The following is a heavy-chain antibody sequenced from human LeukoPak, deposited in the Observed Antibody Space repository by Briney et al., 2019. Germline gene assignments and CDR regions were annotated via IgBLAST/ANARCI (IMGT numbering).Heavy chain of an antibody. J-gene: IGHJ4*02. D-gene: IGHD6-19*01. CDR3: ARARGWYLYYFDY. Sequence: SQTLSLTCAVSGGSISSGGYSWSWIRQPPGKGLEWIGYIYHSGSTYYNPSLKSRVTISVDRPKNQFSLKLSSVTAADTAVYYCARARGWYLYYFDYWGQGTLVTVSS. V-gene: IGHV4-30-2*01. CDR1: GGSISSGGYS. CDR2: IYHSGST.